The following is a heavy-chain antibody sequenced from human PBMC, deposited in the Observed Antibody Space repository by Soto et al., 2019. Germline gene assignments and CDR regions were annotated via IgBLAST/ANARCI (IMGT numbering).Heavy chain of an antibody. CDR2: INPSGGST. CDR3: ARDFVWNYSAQPDAFDL. D-gene: IGHD1-7*01. Sequence: ASVKLSCKASGYTFTRYYMHWVRQAPGRGLERMGIINPSGGSTSYAQKFQSRVTMTRDTSTSTVYMELSSLRSEDTAVYYCARDFVWNYSAQPDAFDLWGQGTMVTVS. V-gene: IGHV1-46*01. J-gene: IGHJ3*01. CDR1: GYTFTRYY.